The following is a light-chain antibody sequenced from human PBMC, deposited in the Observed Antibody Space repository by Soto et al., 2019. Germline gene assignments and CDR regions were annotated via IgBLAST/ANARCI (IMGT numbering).Light chain of an antibody. V-gene: IGKV1-8*01. CDR1: QGISSY. J-gene: IGKJ1*01. CDR2: AAY. CDR3: KQYYSFPLT. Sequence: AIRMTQSPSSLSASTGDRVTITCRASQGISSYLAWYQQKPGKAPKLLIYAAYTLQSGVPSRFSGSGSGTDFTLTISCLQSEDFATYYCKQYYSFPLTFGQGTKVDIK.